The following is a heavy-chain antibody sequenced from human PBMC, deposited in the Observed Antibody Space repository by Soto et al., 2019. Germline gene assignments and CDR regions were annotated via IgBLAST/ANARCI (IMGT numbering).Heavy chain of an antibody. CDR2: INHDGGV. D-gene: IGHD3-10*01. CDR1: GGSFCRHS. J-gene: IGHJ5*01. V-gene: IGHV4-34*01. Sequence: PSETLSLTCAVHGGSFCRHSWTWIRQSPAKGLEWIGDINHDGGVNYRPSLNIRVDISMDTSKNQFPLILSEVTAVDTAMYYCATRGYDTYYYYGFDPWGQGTLVTVSS. CDR3: ATRGYDTYYYYGFDP.